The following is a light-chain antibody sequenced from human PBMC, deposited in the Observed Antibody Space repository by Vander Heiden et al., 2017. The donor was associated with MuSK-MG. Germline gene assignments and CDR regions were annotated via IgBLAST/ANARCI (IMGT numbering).Light chain of an antibody. V-gene: IGKV4-1*01. CDR2: WAS. CDR1: QSVLSSSDNKNY. J-gene: IGKJ1*01. CDR3: HQYYSSPQT. Sequence: DVVLTPSPASLAVFLGERATFNCKSSQSVLSSSDNKNYLAWYQLKPGQPPNLLVYWASTRTSGAPDRFIGSGSGTDFTLTISSLQAEDVAVYYCHQYYSSPQTFGQGSKVEIK.